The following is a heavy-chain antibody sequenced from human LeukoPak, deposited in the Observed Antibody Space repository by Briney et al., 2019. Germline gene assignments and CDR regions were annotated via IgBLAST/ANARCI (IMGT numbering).Heavy chain of an antibody. J-gene: IGHJ4*02. CDR2: ISSSGSTI. CDR3: ATLELSGFGDYFDS. V-gene: IGHV3-48*03. Sequence: PGGSLRLSCAASGFTFSSYEMNWVRQAPGKGLEWVSYISSSGSTIYYADSVKGRFTISRDNAKNSLYLQMNSLRAEDTAVYYCATLELSGFGDYFDSWGQGTLVPVSS. CDR1: GFTFSSYE. D-gene: IGHD3-10*01.